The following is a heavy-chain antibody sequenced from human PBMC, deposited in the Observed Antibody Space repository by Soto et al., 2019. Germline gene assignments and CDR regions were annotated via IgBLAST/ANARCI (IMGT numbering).Heavy chain of an antibody. Sequence: PGESLKISCKTSGFSFTNYWIAWVRQQPGKGLEWMGIIYPGDSDTRYSPPFQGQVTISADNSISTAYLQWSGLKASDTAMYYCVRLQGATRTQIDYWGQGTLVTVS. J-gene: IGHJ4*02. CDR3: VRLQGATRTQIDY. CDR2: IYPGDSDT. V-gene: IGHV5-51*01. CDR1: GFSFTNYW.